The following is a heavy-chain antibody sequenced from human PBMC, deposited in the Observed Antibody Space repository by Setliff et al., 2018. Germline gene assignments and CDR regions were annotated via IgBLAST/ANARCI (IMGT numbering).Heavy chain of an antibody. CDR2: IFSKGST. Sequence: PSETLSLTCTVSGGSISSGNYYWIWIRQPTGKGLEWIGHIFSKGSTNHNPSLRSRGTISLDTSKNQFSLKLSSVTAADTAVYYCARGRYYETTSYHFPFDCWGQGALVTVSS. D-gene: IGHD3-22*01. V-gene: IGHV4-61*09. CDR1: GGSISSGNYY. CDR3: ARGRYYETTSYHFPFDC. J-gene: IGHJ4*02.